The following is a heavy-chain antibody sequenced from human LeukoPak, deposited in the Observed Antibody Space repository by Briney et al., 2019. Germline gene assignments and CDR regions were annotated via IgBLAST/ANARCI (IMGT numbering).Heavy chain of an antibody. J-gene: IGHJ6*03. D-gene: IGHD5-12*01. V-gene: IGHV4-38-2*02. Sequence: SETLSLTCSVSGDSVSRSDSYWDWIRQPPGKGLEWIGSIYHSGSTYYNPSLKSRVTISVDTSKNQFSLKLSSVTAADTGVYYCARVSGYDWDDYYYYMDVWGKGTTVTVSS. CDR3: ARVSGYDWDDYYYYMDV. CDR1: GDSVSRSDSY. CDR2: IYHSGST.